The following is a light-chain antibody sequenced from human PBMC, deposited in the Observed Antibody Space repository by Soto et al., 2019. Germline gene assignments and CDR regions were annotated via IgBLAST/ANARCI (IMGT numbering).Light chain of an antibody. J-gene: IGLJ1*01. CDR3: SSYTRSSIDYV. CDR2: EVS. CDR1: SSDVGGYNY. Sequence: QSALTQPASVSGSPGQSITISCTGTSSDVGGYNYVSWYQQHPGKAPKLMIYEVSNRPSGVSNRFSGSKSGNTASLTISGLHVEDEADYYCSSYTRSSIDYVFGTGTKLTVL. V-gene: IGLV2-14*01.